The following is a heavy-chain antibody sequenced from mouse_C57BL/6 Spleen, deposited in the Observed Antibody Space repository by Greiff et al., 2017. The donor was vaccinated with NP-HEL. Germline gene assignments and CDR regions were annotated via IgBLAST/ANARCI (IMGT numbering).Heavy chain of an antibody. CDR2: IYPGSGST. V-gene: IGHV1-55*01. Sequence: QVQLQQPGAELVKPGASVKMSCKASGYTFTSYWITWVKQRPGQGLEWIGDIYPGSGSTNYNEKFKSKATLTVDTSSSTAYMQLSSLTSEDSAVYYCARREYYGSSYYAMDYWGQGTSVTVSS. J-gene: IGHJ4*01. D-gene: IGHD1-1*01. CDR3: ARREYYGSSYYAMDY. CDR1: GYTFTSYW.